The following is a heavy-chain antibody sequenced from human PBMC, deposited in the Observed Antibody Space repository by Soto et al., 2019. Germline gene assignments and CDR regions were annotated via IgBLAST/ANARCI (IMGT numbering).Heavy chain of an antibody. Sequence: SVKVSCKASGGTFSSYAISWVRQAPGQGLEWMGGIIPIFGTANYAQKFQGRVTITADKSTSTAYMELSSLRSEDTAVYYCARDKGRVAARGVAFDIWGQGTMVTV. CDR1: GGTFSSYA. CDR3: ARDKGRVAARGVAFDI. D-gene: IGHD2-15*01. CDR2: IIPIFGTA. J-gene: IGHJ3*02. V-gene: IGHV1-69*06.